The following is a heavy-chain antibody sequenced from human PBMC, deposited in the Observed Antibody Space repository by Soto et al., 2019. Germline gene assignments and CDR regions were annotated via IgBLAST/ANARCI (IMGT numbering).Heavy chain of an antibody. D-gene: IGHD3-22*01. J-gene: IGHJ4*02. CDR2: IIPIFGTA. CDR1: GGTFSSYA. Sequence: QVQLVQSGAEVKKPGSSVKVSCKASGGTFSSYAISWVRQAPGQGLEWMGGIIPIFGTANYAQQFQGRVTITADESTSTAYMELISLRSEDTAVYYCARSDDSSGYYPCYWGQGTLVTVSS. CDR3: ARSDDSSGYYPCY. V-gene: IGHV1-69*12.